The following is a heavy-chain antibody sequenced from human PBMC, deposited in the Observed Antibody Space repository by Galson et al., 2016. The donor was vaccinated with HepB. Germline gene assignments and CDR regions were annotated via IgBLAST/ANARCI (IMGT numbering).Heavy chain of an antibody. CDR1: GGSISSGGYY. CDR2: IYYSGST. Sequence: TLSLTCTVSGGSISSGGYYWSWIRQHPGKGLEWIGYIYYSGSTYYNPSLKSRVTISVDTSMNQFSLRLNSVTAADTAVYYCARWIVPTVIDDYYYYGMDVWGQGTTVTVSS. V-gene: IGHV4-31*03. CDR3: ARWIVPTVIDDYYYYGMDV. J-gene: IGHJ6*02. D-gene: IGHD2-2*01.